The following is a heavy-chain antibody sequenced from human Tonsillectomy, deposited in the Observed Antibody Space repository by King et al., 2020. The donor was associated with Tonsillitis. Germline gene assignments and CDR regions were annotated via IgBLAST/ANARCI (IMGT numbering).Heavy chain of an antibody. CDR2: IYHSGST. V-gene: IGHV4-30-2*01. J-gene: IGHJ5*01. CDR1: GGSISSGGYS. D-gene: IGHD3-3*01. Sequence: QLQLQESGSGLVKPSQTLSLTCAVSGGSISSGGYSWSWIRQPPGKGLEWIGYIYHSGSTYYNPSLKSRVTISVDRSKNQFSLKLSSVTAADTAVYYCARVSSPAGPDRVVPQSGGGWFDSWGQGTLVTVSS. CDR3: ARVSSPAGPDRVVPQSGGGWFDS.